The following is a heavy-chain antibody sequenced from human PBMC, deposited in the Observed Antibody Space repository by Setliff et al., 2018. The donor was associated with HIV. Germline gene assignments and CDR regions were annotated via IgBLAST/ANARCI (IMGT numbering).Heavy chain of an antibody. CDR1: AGSISSSSHH. J-gene: IGHJ6*03. V-gene: IGHV4-39*01. CDR3: ARGARLLAGYSDRWDYYYMAV. D-gene: IGHD6-13*01. Sequence: SETLSLTCTVSAGSISSSSHHWAWIRQPPGKGLEYIGNIFYTGSTHHNPSLESRVATSVDTSKNQFSLKLSSVTAADTAVYYCARGARLLAGYSDRWDYYYMAVWGKGTTVTVSS. CDR2: IFYTGST.